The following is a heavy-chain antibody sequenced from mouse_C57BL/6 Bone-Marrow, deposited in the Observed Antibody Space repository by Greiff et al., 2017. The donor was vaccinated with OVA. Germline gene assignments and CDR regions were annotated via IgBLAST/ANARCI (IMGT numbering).Heavy chain of an antibody. Sequence: VQGVESGAELVRPGTSVKMSCKASGYTFTNYWIGWAKQRPGHGLEWIGDIYPGGGYTNYNEKFKGKATLTADKSSSTAYMQFSSLTSEDSAIYYCASYDYDGAWFAYWGQGTLVTVSA. J-gene: IGHJ3*01. CDR3: ASYDYDGAWFAY. D-gene: IGHD2-4*01. CDR1: GYTFTNYW. V-gene: IGHV1-63*01. CDR2: IYPGGGYT.